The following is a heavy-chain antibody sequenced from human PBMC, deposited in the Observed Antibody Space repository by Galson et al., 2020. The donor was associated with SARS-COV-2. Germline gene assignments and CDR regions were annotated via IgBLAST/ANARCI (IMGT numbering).Heavy chain of an antibody. J-gene: IGHJ4*02. CDR3: VKGGDYADPVDD. V-gene: IGHV3-64D*06. CDR2: IGSDGLGT. Sequence: SCSASEFTFNSFPIHWVRQAPGKGLEYVSAIGSDGLGTYYADSVKGSFTISRDNSKNTVFLQMNSLRNEDTAVYYCVKGGDYADPVDDWGQGTLVTVSS. CDR1: EFTFNSFP. D-gene: IGHD4-17*01.